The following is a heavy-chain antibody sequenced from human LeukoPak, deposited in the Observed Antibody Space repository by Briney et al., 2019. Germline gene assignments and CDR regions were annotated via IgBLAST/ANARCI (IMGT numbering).Heavy chain of an antibody. CDR3: WAFGVVTL. D-gene: IGHD3-3*01. J-gene: IGHJ4*02. CDR2: IYTSGST. CDR1: GGSISSGSFY. Sequence: SQTLSLTCTVSGGSISSGSFYWTWIRQPAGKGLEWIGHIYTSGSTDYNPSLKSRVTISVDTSKNQFSLKLSSVTAADTAVYYCWAFGVVTLGGQGTLVTVSS. V-gene: IGHV4-61*09.